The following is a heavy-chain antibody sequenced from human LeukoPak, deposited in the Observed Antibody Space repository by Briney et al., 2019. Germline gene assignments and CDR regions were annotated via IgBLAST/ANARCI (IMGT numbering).Heavy chain of an antibody. CDR1: GFIFSDYY. V-gene: IGHV3-11*01. D-gene: IGHD3-10*01. Sequence: KPGGSLRLSCAASGFIFSDYYMSWIRQVPGKGLECISYISSRDSTIYYADSVKGRFTISRDNAKNSLYLQMNSLRAEDTAVYYCARVKGSYSFDYWGQGTLVTVSS. CDR3: ARVKGSYSFDY. CDR2: ISSRDSTI. J-gene: IGHJ4*02.